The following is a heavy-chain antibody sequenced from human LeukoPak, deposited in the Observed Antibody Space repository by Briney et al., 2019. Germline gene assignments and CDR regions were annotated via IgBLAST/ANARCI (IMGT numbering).Heavy chain of an antibody. V-gene: IGHV3-7*05. D-gene: IGHD3-10*01. J-gene: IGHJ5*02. Sequence: GGSLRLSCAASGFTFSSYWMSWVRQAPGKGLEWVANIKQDGSEKYYVDSVKGRFTISRDNAKNSLFLQMNNLRAEDTALYHCARGGWFFDPWGQGTLVTVSS. CDR3: ARGGWFFDP. CDR1: GFTFSSYW. CDR2: IKQDGSEK.